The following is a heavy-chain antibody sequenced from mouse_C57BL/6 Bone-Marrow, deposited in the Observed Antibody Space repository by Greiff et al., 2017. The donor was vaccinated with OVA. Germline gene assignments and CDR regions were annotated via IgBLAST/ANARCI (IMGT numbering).Heavy chain of an antibody. CDR3: TGGGLRRGFYFDY. Sequence: EVKVEESGGGLVQPGGSMKLSCVASGFTFSNYWMNWVRQSPEQGLEWVAQIRLKSDNYATHYAESVKGRFTISRDDSKSSFYRQMNHVRAEDTVIYYGTGGGLRRGFYFDYWGQGTSLTVSS. J-gene: IGHJ2*02. CDR1: GFTFSNYW. CDR2: IRLKSDNYAT. V-gene: IGHV6-3*01. D-gene: IGHD2-4*01.